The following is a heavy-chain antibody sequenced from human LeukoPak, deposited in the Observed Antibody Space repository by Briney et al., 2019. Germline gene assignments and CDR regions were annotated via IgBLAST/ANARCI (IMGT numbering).Heavy chain of an antibody. CDR3: AREAPRRGADFDY. Sequence: GGSLRLSCAASGFTFSSYSMNWVRQAPGEGLEWVSSISSSSSYIYYADSVKGRFTISRDNAKNSLYLQMNSLRAEDTAVYYCAREAPRRGADFDYWGQGTLVTVSS. D-gene: IGHD1-26*01. J-gene: IGHJ4*02. CDR2: ISSSSSYI. V-gene: IGHV3-21*01. CDR1: GFTFSSYS.